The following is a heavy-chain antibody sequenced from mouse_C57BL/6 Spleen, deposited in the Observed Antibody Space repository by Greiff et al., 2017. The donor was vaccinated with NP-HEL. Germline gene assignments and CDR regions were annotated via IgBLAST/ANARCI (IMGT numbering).Heavy chain of an antibody. CDR1: GFTFSDAW. J-gene: IGHJ1*03. V-gene: IGHV6-6*01. CDR3: TRVFGYGSSYGYFDV. CDR2: IRNKANNHAT. Sequence: EVKLVESGGGLVQPGGSMKLSCAASGFTFSDAWMDWVRQSPEKGLEWVAEIRNKANNHATYYAESVKGRFTISRDDSKSSVYLQMNSLRAEDTGIYYCTRVFGYGSSYGYFDVWGTGTTVTVSS. D-gene: IGHD1-1*01.